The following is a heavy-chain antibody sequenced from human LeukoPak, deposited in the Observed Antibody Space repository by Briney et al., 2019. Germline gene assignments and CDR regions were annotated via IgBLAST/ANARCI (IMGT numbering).Heavy chain of an antibody. CDR2: IRYDGSNK. V-gene: IGHV3-30*02. CDR3: AKAGSPWGYRNWFDP. Sequence: GGSLRLSCAASGFTFSSYGMHWVRQAPGKGLEWVAFIRYDGSNKYYADSVKGRFTISRDNSKNTLYLQMHSLRAKDTAVYYCAKAGSPWGYRNWFDPWGQGTLVTVSS. D-gene: IGHD5-12*01. J-gene: IGHJ5*02. CDR1: GFTFSSYG.